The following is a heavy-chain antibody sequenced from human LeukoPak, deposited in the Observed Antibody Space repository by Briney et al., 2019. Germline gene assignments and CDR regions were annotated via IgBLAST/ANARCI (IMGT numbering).Heavy chain of an antibody. CDR1: GYTFTSYD. J-gene: IGHJ4*02. D-gene: IGHD3-22*01. Sequence: ASVRASCNASGYTFTSYDINWVRQATGLGLEWMGWMNPNSGNTGYAQKFQGRVTMTRNTSISTAYMELSSLRSEDTAVYYCASGYYDSSGYYPGDYWGQGTLVTVSS. CDR2: MNPNSGNT. CDR3: ASGYYDSSGYYPGDY. V-gene: IGHV1-8*01.